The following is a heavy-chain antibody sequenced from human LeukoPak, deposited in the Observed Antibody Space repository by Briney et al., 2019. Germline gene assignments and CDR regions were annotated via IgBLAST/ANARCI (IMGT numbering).Heavy chain of an antibody. V-gene: IGHV1-2*02. CDR3: AREVAWNYTSGASFDY. Sequence: EASVKVSCKASGYTFTGYYMHWVRQAPGQGLEWMGWINPNSGGTNYAQKFQGRVTMTRDTSISTAYMELRSLRSDDTAVYYCAREVAWNYTSGASFDYWGQGTLVTVSS. CDR2: INPNSGGT. D-gene: IGHD1-7*01. CDR1: GYTFTGYY. J-gene: IGHJ4*02.